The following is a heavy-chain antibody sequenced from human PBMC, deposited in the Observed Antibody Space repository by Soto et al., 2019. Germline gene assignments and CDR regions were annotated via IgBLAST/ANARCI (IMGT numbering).Heavy chain of an antibody. V-gene: IGHV3-49*04. CDR2: IRSKAYGGTT. CDR3: TQRIAALNY. D-gene: IGHD6-6*01. J-gene: IGHJ4*02. CDR1: GFTFGDYA. Sequence: SGGSLRLSCTASGFTFGDYAMSWVRQAPGKGLEWVGFIRSKAYGGTTEYAASVKGRFTISRDDSKSIAYLQMNSLKTEDTAVYYCTQRIAALNYWGQGTLVTVSS.